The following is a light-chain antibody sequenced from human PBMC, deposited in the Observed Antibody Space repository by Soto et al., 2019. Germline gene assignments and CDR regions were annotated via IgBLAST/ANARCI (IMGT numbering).Light chain of an antibody. V-gene: IGKV1-39*01. CDR1: QSIRSY. CDR3: QQSYSTPPWT. J-gene: IGKJ1*01. CDR2: DAS. Sequence: DIQMTQSPSSLSSSVGDKFTITCLSSQSIRSYLNWVQQKPGKAPKLLIYDASSLQTGVPSRFSGSGSGTDFSLTISSLQPEDFATYYCQQSYSTPPWTFGQGTKVDIK.